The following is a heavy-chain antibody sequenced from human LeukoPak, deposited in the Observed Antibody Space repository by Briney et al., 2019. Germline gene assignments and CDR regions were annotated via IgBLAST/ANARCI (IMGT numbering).Heavy chain of an antibody. CDR2: ISSSGSTI. CDR3: AKGVVTMVRGVLDY. J-gene: IGHJ4*02. CDR1: GFTFSDYY. D-gene: IGHD3-10*01. V-gene: IGHV3-11*01. Sequence: GGSLRLSCAASGFTFSDYYMSWIRQAPGKGLEWVSYISSSGSTIYYADSVKGRFTISRDNSKNTLYLQMNSLRAEDTAVYYCAKGVVTMVRGVLDYWGQGTLVTVSS.